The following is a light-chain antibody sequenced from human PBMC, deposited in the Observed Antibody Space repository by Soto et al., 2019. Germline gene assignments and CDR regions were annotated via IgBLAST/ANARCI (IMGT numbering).Light chain of an antibody. V-gene: IGLV2-14*01. J-gene: IGLJ2*01. Sequence: QSVLTPPASVSGSPGQSITISCTGTSSDIGDYTHVSWYQQHPGKAPKLIIYEVTDRPSGVSNRFSGSKSGNTASLTISGLQTEDEADYYCCSYTSISTSAVFGGGTKLTVL. CDR3: CSYTSISTSAV. CDR1: SSDIGDYTH. CDR2: EVT.